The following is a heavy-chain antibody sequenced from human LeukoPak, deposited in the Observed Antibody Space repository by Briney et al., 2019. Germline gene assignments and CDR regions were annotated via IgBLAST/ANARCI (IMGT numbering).Heavy chain of an antibody. V-gene: IGHV1-69*05. J-gene: IGHJ4*02. Sequence: SVKVSCKAPGGTFSSYAISWVRQAPGQGLEWMGGIIPIFGTANYAQKFQGRVTITTDESTSTAYMELSSLRSEDTAVYYCARGPMRQLRFLEWLLAYWGQGTLVTVSS. D-gene: IGHD3-3*01. CDR3: ARGPMRQLRFLEWLLAY. CDR1: GGTFSSYA. CDR2: IIPIFGTA.